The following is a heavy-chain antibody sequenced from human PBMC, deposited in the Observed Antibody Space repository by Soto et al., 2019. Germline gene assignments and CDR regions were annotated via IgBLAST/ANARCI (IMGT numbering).Heavy chain of an antibody. Sequence: PSKTLSLTCTVSGGSISSSSYYWGWIRQPPGKGLEWIGNVYDSGSTNYNPSLKSRVTISIDTSKKQFSLKLNSVTAADTAIYYCARYRLHSSPFYFDLWGQGILVTVSS. CDR1: GGSISSSSYY. V-gene: IGHV4-39*07. D-gene: IGHD6-6*01. CDR2: VYDSGST. CDR3: ARYRLHSSPFYFDL. J-gene: IGHJ4*02.